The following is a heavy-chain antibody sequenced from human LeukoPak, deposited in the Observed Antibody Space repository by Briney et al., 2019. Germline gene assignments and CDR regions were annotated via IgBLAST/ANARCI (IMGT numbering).Heavy chain of an antibody. CDR1: GVSISSSSYY. Sequence: SETLSLTCTVSGVSISSSSYYWGWLRQPPGKGLEWIGSIYYSGSTYYNPPLKSRVTISVDTSKNQFSLKLSSVTAADTAVYYCARHPTTMISPSYYFDYWGQGTLVTVSS. CDR2: IYYSGST. D-gene: IGHD3-22*01. CDR3: ARHPTTMISPSYYFDY. J-gene: IGHJ4*02. V-gene: IGHV4-39*01.